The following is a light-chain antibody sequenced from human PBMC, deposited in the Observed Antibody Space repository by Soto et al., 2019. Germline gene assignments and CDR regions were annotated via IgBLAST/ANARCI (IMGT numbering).Light chain of an antibody. J-gene: IGKJ4*01. CDR3: LQYDSYSS. V-gene: IGKV1-5*03. CDR1: QSIRDW. CDR2: KAS. Sequence: IQITQTPYTLSASVGDRVTSTCGASQSIRDWLAWYQQKPGKVPKLLIYKASNLESGVPSRFSGSGSGTEFTLTISSLQPDDFATYYCLQYDSYSSFGGGTKVDIK.